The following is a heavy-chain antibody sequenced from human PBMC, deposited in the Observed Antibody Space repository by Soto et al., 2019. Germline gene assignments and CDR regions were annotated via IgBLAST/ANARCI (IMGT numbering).Heavy chain of an antibody. CDR3: ARDTPSAAAGTNWFDP. J-gene: IGHJ5*02. D-gene: IGHD6-13*01. Sequence: SVKVSCKASGGTFSSYAISWVRQAPGQGLEWMGGIIPIFGTANYAQKFQGRVTITADESTSTAYMELSSLRSEDTAVYYCARDTPSAAAGTNWFDPWGQGTLVTVS. V-gene: IGHV1-69*13. CDR2: IIPIFGTA. CDR1: GGTFSSYA.